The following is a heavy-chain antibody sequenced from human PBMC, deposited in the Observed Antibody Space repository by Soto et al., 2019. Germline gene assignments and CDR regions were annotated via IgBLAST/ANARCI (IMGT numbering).Heavy chain of an antibody. V-gene: IGHV3-21*01. D-gene: IGHD3-16*02. J-gene: IGHJ4*02. CDR2: ISSSSSYI. Sequence: EVQLVESGGGLVKPGGSLRLSCAASGFTFSSYSMNWVRQAPGKGLEWVSCISSSSSYIYYADSVKGRFTISRDNAKNSLYLQMNSLRAEDTAVYYCARDSSIGMITFRGVIVTPDFDHWGQETLVTVSS. CDR3: ARDSSIGMITFRGVIVTPDFDH. CDR1: GFTFSSYS.